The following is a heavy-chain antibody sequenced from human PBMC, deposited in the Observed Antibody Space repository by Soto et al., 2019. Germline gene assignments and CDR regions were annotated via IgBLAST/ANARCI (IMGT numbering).Heavy chain of an antibody. CDR2: IYTSGSS. V-gene: IGHV4-4*07. D-gene: IGHD3-16*02. CDR1: GVSISSYY. CDR3: ERERFDYVWGSYRTYYFDY. J-gene: IGHJ4*02. Sequence: ETLCLTCPVSGVSISSYYWSWIRQPSGKGLEWIGLIYTSGSSNYNPSLKSRVTMSVDTSKNQFSLKLRYVTAADTAVYYCERERFDYVWGSYRTYYFDYWGQGTLVTVYS.